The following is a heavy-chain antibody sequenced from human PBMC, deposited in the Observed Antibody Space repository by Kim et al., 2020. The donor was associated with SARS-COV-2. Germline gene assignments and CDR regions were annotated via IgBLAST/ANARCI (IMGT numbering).Heavy chain of an antibody. V-gene: IGHV4-39*01. J-gene: IGHJ4*02. CDR2: IYYSGST. Sequence: SETLSLTCTVSGGSISSSSYYWGWIRQPPGKGLEWIGSIYYSGSTYYNPSLKSRVTISVDTSKNQFSLKLSSVTAADTAVYYCARHVEQQLTPFDFDYWGQGTLVTVSS. D-gene: IGHD6-13*01. CDR1: GGSISSSSYY. CDR3: ARHVEQQLTPFDFDY.